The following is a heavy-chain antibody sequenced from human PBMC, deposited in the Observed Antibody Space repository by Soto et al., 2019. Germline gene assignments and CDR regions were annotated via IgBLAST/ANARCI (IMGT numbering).Heavy chain of an antibody. CDR3: AHRPRGYSYHFDY. J-gene: IGHJ4*02. Sequence: QITLKESGPPLVKPTQTLTLTCTFSGFSLTTRGVGVGWIRQPPGKALEWLALIYWDDDEGYSPSLKSRLTITKETSRTQVVLTMTNMDPVDTARYYCAHRPRGYSYHFDYWGQGTLVTVSS. D-gene: IGHD5-18*01. CDR1: GFSLTTRGVG. V-gene: IGHV2-5*02. CDR2: IYWDDDE.